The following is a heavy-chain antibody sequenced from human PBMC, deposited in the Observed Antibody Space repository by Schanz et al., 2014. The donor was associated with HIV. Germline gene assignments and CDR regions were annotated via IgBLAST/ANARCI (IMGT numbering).Heavy chain of an antibody. CDR2: KWYDGRNK. Sequence: VQLVESGGGVVQPGRSLRLSCTASGFTFNNYGMQWVRQAPGKGLEWLAAKWYDGRNKFYADSLRGRFTISRDNSKNTLYLQMNSLRAEDTAVYYCARLRGFLWFGDHPYSFDYWGQGTLVTVSS. CDR1: GFTFNNYG. CDR3: ARLRGFLWFGDHPYSFDY. V-gene: IGHV3-33*01. D-gene: IGHD3-10*01. J-gene: IGHJ4*02.